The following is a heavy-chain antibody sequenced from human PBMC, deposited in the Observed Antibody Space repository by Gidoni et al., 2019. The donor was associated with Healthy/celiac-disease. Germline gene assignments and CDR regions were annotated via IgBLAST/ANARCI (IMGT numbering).Heavy chain of an antibody. J-gene: IGHJ5*02. Sequence: QVQLQQWGAGLLKPSETLSLTCAVYGGSFSGYYWSWIRQPPGKGLEWIGEINHSGSTNYNPSLKSRVTISVDTSKNQFSLKLSSVTAADTAVYYCARGPFVRYSYGFNWFDPWGQGTLVTVSS. CDR1: GGSFSGYY. CDR3: ARGPFVRYSYGFNWFDP. V-gene: IGHV4-34*01. CDR2: INHSGST. D-gene: IGHD5-18*01.